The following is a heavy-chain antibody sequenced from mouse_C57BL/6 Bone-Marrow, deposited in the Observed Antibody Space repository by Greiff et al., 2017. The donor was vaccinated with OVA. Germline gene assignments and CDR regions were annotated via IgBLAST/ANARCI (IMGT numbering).Heavy chain of an antibody. Sequence: QVQLKQPEAELVRPGSSVKLSCKASGYTFTSYWMHWVKQRPIQGLEWIGNIDPSDSETHYNQKFKDKATLTVDKSSSTAYMQLSSLTSEDSAVYYCARGFDGSLDYWGQGTTLTVSS. V-gene: IGHV1-52*01. CDR1: GYTFTSYW. CDR2: IDPSDSET. CDR3: ARGFDGSLDY. J-gene: IGHJ2*01. D-gene: IGHD2-3*01.